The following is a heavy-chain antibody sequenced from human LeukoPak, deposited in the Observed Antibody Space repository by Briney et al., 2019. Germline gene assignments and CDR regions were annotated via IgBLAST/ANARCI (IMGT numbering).Heavy chain of an antibody. Sequence: LMRPCGDSGFKGRSVDLSGGRQVTGKGLEWVSAISGSGGSTYYADSVKGRFTISRDNSKNTLYLQMNSLRAEDTAVYYCAKGRSLYYYDSSGPYYWGQGTLVTVSS. CDR3: AKGRSLYYYDSSGPYY. CDR1: GFKGRSVD. CDR2: ISGSGGST. V-gene: IGHV3-23*01. D-gene: IGHD3-22*01. J-gene: IGHJ4*02.